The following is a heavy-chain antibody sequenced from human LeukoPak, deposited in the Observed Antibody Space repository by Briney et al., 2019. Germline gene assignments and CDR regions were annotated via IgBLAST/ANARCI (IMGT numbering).Heavy chain of an antibody. V-gene: IGHV3-48*01. CDR1: GFTFSSYS. CDR2: ISSGSSTI. CDR3: AKGSQVVITSPFDY. J-gene: IGHJ4*02. Sequence: GGSLRLSCAASGFTFSSYSMNWVRQAPGKGLEWVSYISSGSSTIYYADSVKGRFTISRDNAKNSLYLQMNSLRAEDTALYYCAKGSQVVITSPFDYWGQGTLVTVSS. D-gene: IGHD3-22*01.